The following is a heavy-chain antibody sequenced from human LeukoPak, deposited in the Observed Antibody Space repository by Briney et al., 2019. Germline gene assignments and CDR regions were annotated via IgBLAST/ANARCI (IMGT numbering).Heavy chain of an antibody. J-gene: IGHJ4*02. V-gene: IGHV1-2*02. CDR3: ARDVAAAGQIDY. D-gene: IGHD6-13*01. CDR2: INPNSGGT. CDR1: GYTFTGYY. Sequence: ASVKVSCKASGYTFTGYYMHWVRQAPGQGLEWMGWINPNSGGTNYAQKFQGRVTMTRDTSISTAYMELSRLRSDDTAVYYCARDVAAAGQIDYWGQGTLVTVSS.